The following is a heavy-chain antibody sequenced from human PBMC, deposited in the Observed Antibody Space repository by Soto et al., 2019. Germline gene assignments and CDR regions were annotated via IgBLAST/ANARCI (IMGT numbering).Heavy chain of an antibody. CDR1: GFTFSSYA. Sequence: VQLLESGGGLVQPGGSLRLSCAASGFTFSSYAMSWVRQAPGKGLEWVSAISGSGGSTYYADSVKGRFTISRDNSKNTLYLQMNSLRAEDTAVYYCAKDLFTYYDSSHYYYYGMDVWGQGTTVTVSS. D-gene: IGHD3-22*01. J-gene: IGHJ6*02. V-gene: IGHV3-23*01. CDR2: ISGSGGST. CDR3: AKDLFTYYDSSHYYYYGMDV.